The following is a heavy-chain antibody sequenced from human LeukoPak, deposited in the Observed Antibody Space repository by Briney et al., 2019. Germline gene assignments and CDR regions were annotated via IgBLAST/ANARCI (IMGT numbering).Heavy chain of an antibody. V-gene: IGHV1-69*05. CDR3: AIQTTYDSSGYYLY. J-gene: IGHJ4*02. CDR1: GGTFSSYA. Sequence: SVKVSCKASGGTFSSYAISWVVHAPGQGLEWMGRIKHILGTANYGQKFRGRVTITTEESTSTAYMELGSQRSEDTAVYYCAIQTTYDSSGYYLYWGQGTLVTVSS. CDR2: IKHILGTA. D-gene: IGHD3-22*01.